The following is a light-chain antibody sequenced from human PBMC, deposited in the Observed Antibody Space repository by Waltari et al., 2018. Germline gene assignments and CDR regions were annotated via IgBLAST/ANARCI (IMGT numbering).Light chain of an antibody. J-gene: IGKJ2*01. CDR2: WAS. V-gene: IGKV4-1*01. CDR1: QSVLFSSNNKNY. CDR3: QHYYTPSYT. Sequence: DIVMTQSPDSLAVSLGGRATINCKSSQSVLFSSNNKNYLAWYQQKPGQPPKLLIDWASTRASGVPDRFSGSGSGTDFTLTISSLQAEDVAVYYCQHYYTPSYTFGQGTKLEIK.